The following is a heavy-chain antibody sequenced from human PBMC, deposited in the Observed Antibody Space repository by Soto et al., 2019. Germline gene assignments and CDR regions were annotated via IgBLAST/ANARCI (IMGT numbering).Heavy chain of an antibody. CDR2: VYYSGAT. V-gene: IGHV4-31*03. CDR1: GDSINNYDHF. D-gene: IGHD3-22*01. CDR3: ATTNGAYSYDSVS. J-gene: IGHJ5*02. Sequence: TLSLTCTVSGDSINNYDHFWTWIRRKPGEGLEWIGYVYYSGATYYSPSLKTRVSISLNKSQNFFSLKLTSVTAADSAVYYCATTNGAYSYDSVSWGQGTLVTVSS.